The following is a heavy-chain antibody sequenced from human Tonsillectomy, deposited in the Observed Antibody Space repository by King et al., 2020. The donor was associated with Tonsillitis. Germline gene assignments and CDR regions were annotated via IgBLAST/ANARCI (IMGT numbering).Heavy chain of an antibody. V-gene: IGHV1-69*09. CDR2: IIPILGIA. J-gene: IGHJ4*02. CDR1: GGTFSSYA. D-gene: IGHD2-2*01. Sequence: QLVQSGAEVKKPGSSVKVSCKASGGTFSSYAISWVRQAPGQGLEWMGRIIPILGIANYAQKFQGRVTITADKSTSTAYMELSSLRSEDTAVYYCARDGRSSSTFDYWGQGTLVTVSS. CDR3: ARDGRSSSTFDY.